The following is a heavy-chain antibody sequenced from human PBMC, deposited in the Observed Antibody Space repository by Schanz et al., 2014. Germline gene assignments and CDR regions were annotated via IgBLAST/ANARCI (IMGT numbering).Heavy chain of an antibody. V-gene: IGHV1-69*04. D-gene: IGHD2-15*01. CDR3: ATCSGGTCHAKPVLDN. CDR2: ISPLLGVA. CDR1: GGTFVTFF. Sequence: QVHLVQSGAEMKEPGSSVTVSCKPSGGTFVTFFFTWVRQAPGQGPQWMGRISPLLGVANYAQEFQGRLTITADTSTSTAYMELSSLRSEDTAVYYCATCSGGTCHAKPVLDNWGQGTLVTVST. J-gene: IGHJ4*02.